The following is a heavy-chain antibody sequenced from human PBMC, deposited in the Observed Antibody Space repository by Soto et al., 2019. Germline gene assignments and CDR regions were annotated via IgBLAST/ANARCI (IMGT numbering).Heavy chain of an antibody. J-gene: IGHJ4*02. Sequence: GGSLRLSCVASGIAFSNYAMSWVRQAPGKGLEWVSIISASGRSRYYADSVKGRFTISRDNSKNTLYLHMTNLRAEDTAVYYCAKDGNWLDVYFDVWGQGTPVTVSS. CDR2: ISASGRSR. V-gene: IGHV3-23*01. D-gene: IGHD6-19*01. CDR1: GIAFSNYA. CDR3: AKDGNWLDVYFDV.